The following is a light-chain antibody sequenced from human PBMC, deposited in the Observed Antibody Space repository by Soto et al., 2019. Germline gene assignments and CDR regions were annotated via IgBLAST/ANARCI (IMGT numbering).Light chain of an antibody. CDR3: QQYNSYSPT. V-gene: IGKV1-5*03. J-gene: IGKJ1*01. Sequence: DIQITQSPSTLSASVGDRVTITCRSSQSISVWLAWYQQKAGKAPNLLIYKASRLESGVPSRFSGSGSETEFTLTISGLQPGDSATYYCQQYNSYSPTLGQGTKVDIK. CDR2: KAS. CDR1: QSISVW.